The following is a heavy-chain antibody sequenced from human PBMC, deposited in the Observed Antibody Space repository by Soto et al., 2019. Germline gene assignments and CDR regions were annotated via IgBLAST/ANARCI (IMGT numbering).Heavy chain of an antibody. CDR1: GYTFSNYG. V-gene: IGHV1-18*01. D-gene: IGHD3-10*01. Sequence: QVQLVQSGAEVKKPGASVKVSCKTSGYTFSNYGIAWVRQAPGQGLEWMGWISVYNYNTNYAQKLQGRVTMTREISTSTAYMELRSLISDDTAVYYCARGGGYYGSGTYPFDYWGQGTLVTVSS. CDR3: ARGGGYYGSGTYPFDY. J-gene: IGHJ4*02. CDR2: ISVYNYNT.